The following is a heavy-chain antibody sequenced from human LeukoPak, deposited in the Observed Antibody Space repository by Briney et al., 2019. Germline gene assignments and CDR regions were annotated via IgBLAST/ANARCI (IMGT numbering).Heavy chain of an antibody. V-gene: IGHV4-34*01. J-gene: IGHJ4*02. Sequence: PSETLSLTCAVYGGSFSGYYWSWIHQPPGKGLEWIGEINHSGSTYYNPSLKSRVTISVDRSKNQFSLRLSSVTAADTAVYYCARIQPGGLFDYWGQGTLVTVSS. D-gene: IGHD1-26*01. CDR1: GGSFSGYY. CDR2: INHSGST. CDR3: ARIQPGGLFDY.